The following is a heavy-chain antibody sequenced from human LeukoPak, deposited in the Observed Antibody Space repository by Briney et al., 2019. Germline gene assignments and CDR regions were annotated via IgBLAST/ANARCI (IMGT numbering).Heavy chain of an antibody. D-gene: IGHD2-8*01. CDR1: GYSITSNYY. V-gene: IGHV4-38-2*02. CDR2: IHHGVNT. CDR3: VRDRDDSTNYTPYYFDY. J-gene: IGHJ4*02. Sequence: SETLSLTCAVSGYSITSNYYWAWIRQPPGRGLEWIGSIHHGVNTFYNPSLKSRVIISVDTSNNHFSLRLTSVTAADTAVYYCVRDRDDSTNYTPYYFDYWGQGALVAVSS.